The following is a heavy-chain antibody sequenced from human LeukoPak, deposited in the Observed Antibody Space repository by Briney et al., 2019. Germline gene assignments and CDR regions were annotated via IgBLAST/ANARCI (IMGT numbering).Heavy chain of an antibody. CDR3: AREVGPWELRSADAFDI. J-gene: IGHJ3*02. CDR2: IYYSGST. CDR1: GGSIRSYY. V-gene: IGHV4-59*01. Sequence: SETLSLTCTVSGGSIRSYYWSWIRQPPGKGLEWIGNIYYSGSTNYNPSLKSRVTISVDTSKNQFSLKLSSVTAADTAVYYCAREVGPWELRSADAFDIWGQGTMVTVSS. D-gene: IGHD1-26*01.